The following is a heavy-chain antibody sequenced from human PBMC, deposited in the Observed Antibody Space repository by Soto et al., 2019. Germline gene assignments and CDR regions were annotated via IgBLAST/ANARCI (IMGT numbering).Heavy chain of an antibody. V-gene: IGHV1-69*12. CDR3: ATVECSGGSCYLNYYFDY. J-gene: IGHJ4*02. Sequence: QVQLVQSGAEVKKPGSSVKVSCKASGGTFSSYAISWVRQAPGQGLEWMGGIIPIFGTANYAQKFQGRVTITADESTSTAYMELSSLRSEDTAVYYWATVECSGGSCYLNYYFDYWGQGTLVTVSS. D-gene: IGHD2-15*01. CDR1: GGTFSSYA. CDR2: IIPIFGTA.